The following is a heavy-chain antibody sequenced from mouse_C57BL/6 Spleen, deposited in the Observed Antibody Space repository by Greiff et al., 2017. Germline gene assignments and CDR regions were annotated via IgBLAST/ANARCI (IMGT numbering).Heavy chain of an antibody. Sequence: VQLQQSGAELVRPGTSVKVSCKASGYAFTNYLIEWVKQRPGQGLEWIGVINPGSGGTNYNEKFKGKATLTADKSSSTAYMQLSSLTSEDSAVYFCAREDYEAWFAYWGQGTLVTVSA. V-gene: IGHV1-54*01. D-gene: IGHD2-4*01. J-gene: IGHJ3*01. CDR3: AREDYEAWFAY. CDR1: GYAFTNYL. CDR2: INPGSGGT.